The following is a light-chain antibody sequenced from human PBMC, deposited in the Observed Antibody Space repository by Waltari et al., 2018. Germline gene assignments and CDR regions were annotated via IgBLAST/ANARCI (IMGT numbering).Light chain of an antibody. CDR3: QSFDNMLSGGVV. V-gene: IGLV1-40*01. Sequence: QSVLTQPPSVSGTPGHRVTISCSGSTSHIGAGHDVPLYQPLPGPAPKLLMYGNNNRPSGVPDRFSGSKSGTSASLAITGLQADDEADYFCQSFDNMLSGGVVFGGGTKLAVL. J-gene: IGLJ2*01. CDR1: TSHIGAGHD. CDR2: GNN.